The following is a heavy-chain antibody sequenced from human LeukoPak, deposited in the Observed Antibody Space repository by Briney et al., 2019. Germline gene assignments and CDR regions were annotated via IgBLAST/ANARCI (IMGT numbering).Heavy chain of an antibody. CDR2: IKTNAEGGTL. Sequence: PGGSLRFSCAASGFTYSNVWMNWVRQAPGKGLEWVGRIKTNAEGGTLDYTAPVKGRFTISRDDSKNTLYLQMDSLEVEDTGMYYCTTGIDDEGGYWGQGTLVTVSS. CDR1: GFTYSNVW. CDR3: TTGIDDEGGY. J-gene: IGHJ4*02. D-gene: IGHD3-3*02. V-gene: IGHV3-15*07.